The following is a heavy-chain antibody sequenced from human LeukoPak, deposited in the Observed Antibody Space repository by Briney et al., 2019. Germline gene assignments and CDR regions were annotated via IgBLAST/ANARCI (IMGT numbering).Heavy chain of an antibody. Sequence: GESLKISCKGSGYSFTTYWIGWVRQMPGKGLEWMGIIYCGDSDTRYSPSFQGQVTISADKSISTAYLQWSSLKASDTAMYYCARQPIVVVPAAIGDGAFDIWGQGTMVTVSS. D-gene: IGHD2-2*01. J-gene: IGHJ3*02. CDR2: IYCGDSDT. CDR3: ARQPIVVVPAAIGDGAFDI. CDR1: GYSFTTYW. V-gene: IGHV5-51*01.